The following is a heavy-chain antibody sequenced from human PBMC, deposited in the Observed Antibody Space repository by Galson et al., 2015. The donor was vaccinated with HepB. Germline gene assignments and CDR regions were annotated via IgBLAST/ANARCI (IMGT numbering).Heavy chain of an antibody. D-gene: IGHD2-21*01. J-gene: IGHJ4*02. CDR3: AILSIGGPFDY. Sequence: SLRLSCAASGFTFSSYAMHWVRQAPGKGLEWVAVISYDGSNKYYADSVKGRFTISRDNSKNTLYLQMNSLRAEDTAVYYCAILSIGGPFDYWGQGTLVTVSS. V-gene: IGHV3-30*04. CDR1: GFTFSSYA. CDR2: ISYDGSNK.